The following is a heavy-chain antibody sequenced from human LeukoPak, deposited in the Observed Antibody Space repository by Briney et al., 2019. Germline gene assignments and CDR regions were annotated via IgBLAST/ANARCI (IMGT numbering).Heavy chain of an antibody. CDR1: GDSISRSTYY. V-gene: IGHV4-39*02. D-gene: IGHD6-25*01. J-gene: IGHJ4*02. CDR3: ARSSGTGTFSD. Sequence: SETLSLTCTVSGDSISRSTYYWAWIRQPPGKGLEWIGSVYYGRSPYFNPSLESRATISVDTSKNHFSLKMSSVTAADTAVYYCARSSGTGTFSDWGQGTLVTVSS. CDR2: VYYGRSP.